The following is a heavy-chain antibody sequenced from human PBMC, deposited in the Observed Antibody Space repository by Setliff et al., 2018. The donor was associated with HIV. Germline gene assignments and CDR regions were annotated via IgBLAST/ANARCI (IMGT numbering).Heavy chain of an antibody. CDR3: ARDPHYFDTSGHYSWFYFDY. CDR2: ISSSGST. D-gene: IGHD3-22*01. J-gene: IGHJ4*02. Sequence: SETLSLTCTVSGGSMTSSNYYWGWIRQSPGRGLEWIGSISSSGSTTYHPSLRSRVTVSAATSKNQFSLKLTSVTAADTAVYFCARDPHYFDTSGHYSWFYFDYWGQGALVTVS. V-gene: IGHV4-39*07. CDR1: GGSMTSSNYY.